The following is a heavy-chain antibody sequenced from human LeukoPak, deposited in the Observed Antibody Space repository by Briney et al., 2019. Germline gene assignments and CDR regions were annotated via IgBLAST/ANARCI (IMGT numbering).Heavy chain of an antibody. V-gene: IGHV3-23*01. CDR2: ISGSGGST. CDR3: ARDRGSGYDLGPIDY. D-gene: IGHD5-12*01. CDR1: GFTFSSYA. Sequence: GGSLRLSCAASGFTFSSYAMSWVRQAPGKGLEWVSAISGSGGSTYYADSVKGRFTISRDNAKNSLYLQMNSLRAEDTAVYYCARDRGSGYDLGPIDYWGQGTLVTVSS. J-gene: IGHJ4*02.